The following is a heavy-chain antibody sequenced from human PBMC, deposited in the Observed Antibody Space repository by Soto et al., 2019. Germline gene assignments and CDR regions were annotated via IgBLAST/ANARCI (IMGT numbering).Heavy chain of an antibody. CDR3: ARISQSDFWSGYYYFFDY. V-gene: IGHV1-18*01. CDR2: ITAFNGNT. J-gene: IGHJ4*02. Sequence: QVHLVQSGAEVEKPGASVKVSGKASGYTFTDYGISWVRQAPGQGLQWMGWITAFNGNTKYAQQFQGRVTMTTDTSTSTAYMELRSLESDDTAVYYCARISQSDFWSGYYYFFDYWGQGTLVTVSS. D-gene: IGHD3-3*01. CDR1: GYTFTDYG.